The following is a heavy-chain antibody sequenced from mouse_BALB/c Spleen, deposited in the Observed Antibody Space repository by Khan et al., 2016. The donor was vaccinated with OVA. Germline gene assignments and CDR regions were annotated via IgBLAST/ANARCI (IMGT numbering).Heavy chain of an antibody. Sequence: EVELVESGGGLVQPGGSRKLSCAASGFTLSSFGMHWVRQAPMKGLEWVAYISSGSSTIYYVDTVKGRCTIFRDNPTNTLFLQMTSLRSEDTAMYYCARSGGNFHWYFDVWGAGTSVTVSS. V-gene: IGHV5-17*02. CDR1: GFTLSSFG. CDR3: ARSGGNFHWYFDV. CDR2: ISSGSSTI. J-gene: IGHJ1*01. D-gene: IGHD2-1*01.